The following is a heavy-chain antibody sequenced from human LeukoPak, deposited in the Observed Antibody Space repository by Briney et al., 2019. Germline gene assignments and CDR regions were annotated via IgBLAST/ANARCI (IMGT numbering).Heavy chain of an antibody. CDR2: IYYSGST. J-gene: IGHJ5*02. Sequence: SETLSLTCTVSGGSISSYYWSWIRQPPGKGLEWIGYIYYSGSTNYNPSLKSRVTISVDTSKNQFSLKLSSVTAADTAVYYCGRLLSSSNWFDPWGQGTLVTVSS. CDR3: GRLLSSSNWFDP. D-gene: IGHD6-6*01. V-gene: IGHV4-59*08. CDR1: GGSISSYY.